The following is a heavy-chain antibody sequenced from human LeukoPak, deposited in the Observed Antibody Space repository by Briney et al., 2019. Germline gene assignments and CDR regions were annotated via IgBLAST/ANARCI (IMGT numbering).Heavy chain of an antibody. CDR1: GGSISSYY. Sequence: SETLSLTCTVSGGSISSYYWSWIRQPPGKGLEWIGYIYYSGSTNYNPSLKSRVTTSVDTSKNQFSLKLSSVTAADTAVYYCARAEENWFDPWGQGTLVTVSS. V-gene: IGHV4-59*01. J-gene: IGHJ5*02. CDR2: IYYSGST. CDR3: ARAEENWFDP.